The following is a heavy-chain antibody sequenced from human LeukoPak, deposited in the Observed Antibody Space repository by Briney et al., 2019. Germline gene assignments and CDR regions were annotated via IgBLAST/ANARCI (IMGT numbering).Heavy chain of an antibody. V-gene: IGHV3-53*01. J-gene: IGHJ4*02. CDR3: AKIVVIPGSDYFDS. CDR1: GFAVSNSR. D-gene: IGHD3-22*01. CDR2: IYSDDST. Sequence: GSLRLSCAASGFAVSNSRMTWVRQAPGKGLEWLSIIYSDDSTYYPDSVKGRFTIYRDNSKNTVYLQLNSLRAEDTAVYYCAKIVVIPGSDYFDSWGQGTLVTVSS.